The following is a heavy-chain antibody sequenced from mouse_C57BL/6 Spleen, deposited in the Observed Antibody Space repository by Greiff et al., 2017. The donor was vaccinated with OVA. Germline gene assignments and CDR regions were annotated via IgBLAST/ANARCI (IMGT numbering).Heavy chain of an antibody. Sequence: EVKLQESGGGLVKPGGSLKLSCAASGFTFSDYGMHWVRQAPEKGLEWVAYISSGSSTIYSAATVPGRFSISSDNAKNTLFLQMTSLRSEDTAMYYCARNDYDGDWYFDVWGTGTTVTVSS. CDR1: GFTFSDYG. V-gene: IGHV5-17*01. J-gene: IGHJ1*03. D-gene: IGHD2-4*01. CDR2: ISSGSSTI. CDR3: ARNDYDGDWYFDV.